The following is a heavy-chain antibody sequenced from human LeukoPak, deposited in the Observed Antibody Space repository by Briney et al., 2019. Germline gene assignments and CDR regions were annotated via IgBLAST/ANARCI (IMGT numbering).Heavy chain of an antibody. CDR2: ISGSGGST. V-gene: IGHV3-23*01. J-gene: IGHJ4*02. Sequence: GGSLRLSCAASGFTFSSYAMSWVRQAPGKGLEWVSAISGSGGSTYYADSVKGRFTIARDNSKNTLYLQMNSLRAEGTAVYYCAKCGSGWCVIVYWGQGTLVTVSS. D-gene: IGHD6-19*01. CDR3: AKCGSGWCVIVY. CDR1: GFTFSSYA.